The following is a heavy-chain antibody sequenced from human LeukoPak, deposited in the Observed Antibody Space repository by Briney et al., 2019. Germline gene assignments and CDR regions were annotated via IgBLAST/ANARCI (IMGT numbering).Heavy chain of an antibody. CDR3: ARQRIVFNWFDP. V-gene: IGHV3-30-3*01. J-gene: IGHJ5*02. CDR1: GFTFTTYA. CDR2: ISYDGSNK. Sequence: PGGSLRLSCAASGFTFTTYALFWVRQAPGMGLEWVATISYDGSNKWYADSVKGRFTFSRDNSKNTVYLQMNSLRPEDTAVYYCARQRIVFNWFDPWGQGALVTVSS. D-gene: IGHD2-15*01.